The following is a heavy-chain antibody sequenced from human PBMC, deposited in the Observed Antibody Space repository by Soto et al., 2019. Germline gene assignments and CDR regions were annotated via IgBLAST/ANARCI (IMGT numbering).Heavy chain of an antibody. Sequence: PGGSLRLSCAASGFTFSSYSMNWVRQAPGKGLEWVSSISSSSSYIYYADSVKGRFTISRDNAKNSLYLQMNSPRAEDTAVYYCARDILSGSYLNWFDPWGQGTLVTVSS. CDR1: GFTFSSYS. CDR3: ARDILSGSYLNWFDP. CDR2: ISSSSSYI. D-gene: IGHD1-26*01. V-gene: IGHV3-21*01. J-gene: IGHJ5*02.